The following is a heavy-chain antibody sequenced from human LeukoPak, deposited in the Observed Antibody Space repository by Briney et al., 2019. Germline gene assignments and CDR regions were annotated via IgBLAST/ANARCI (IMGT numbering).Heavy chain of an antibody. CDR2: IYYSGST. CDR3: ARVRGVIPMEGEFDY. CDR1: GGSISSYY. D-gene: IGHD3-10*01. J-gene: IGHJ4*02. Sequence: SETLCLTCTVSGGSISSYYWSWIRQPPGKGLEWNGYIYYSGSTNYNPSLKSRVTISVDTSKNQFSLTLSSVTAADTAVYYCARVRGVIPMEGEFDYWGQGTLVTVSS. V-gene: IGHV4-59*01.